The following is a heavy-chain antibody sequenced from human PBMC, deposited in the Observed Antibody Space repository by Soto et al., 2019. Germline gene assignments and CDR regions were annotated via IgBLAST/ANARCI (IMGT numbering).Heavy chain of an antibody. J-gene: IGHJ4*02. V-gene: IGHV3-30-3*01. CDR3: ARSDSGSSVPNDY. D-gene: IGHD1-26*01. CDR1: GFTFSSYA. Sequence: QVQLVESGGGVVQPGRSLRLSCAASGFTFSSYAMHWVRQAPGKGLEWVAVISYDGSNKYYADSVKGRFTISRNNSKNTLYLQMNSLRAEDTAVYYCARSDSGSSVPNDYWGQGTLVTVSS. CDR2: ISYDGSNK.